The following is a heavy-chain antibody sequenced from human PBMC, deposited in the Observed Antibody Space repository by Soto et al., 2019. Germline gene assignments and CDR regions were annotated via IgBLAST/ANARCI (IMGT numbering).Heavy chain of an antibody. CDR1: GGSFSGYY. CDR2: INHSGST. Sequence: QVQLQQWGAGLLKPSETLSLTCAVYGGSFSGYYWSWIRQPPGKGLEWIGEINHSGSTNYNPSLNSRVTISVGTSKDQFALKLSSVTAADTAVYYCARAPIHSSGAFDYWGQGTLVTVSS. CDR3: ARAPIHSSGAFDY. V-gene: IGHV4-34*01. D-gene: IGHD6-19*01. J-gene: IGHJ4*02.